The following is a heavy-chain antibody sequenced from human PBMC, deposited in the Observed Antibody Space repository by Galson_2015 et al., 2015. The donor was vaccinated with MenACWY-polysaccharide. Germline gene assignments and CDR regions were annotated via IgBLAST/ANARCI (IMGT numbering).Heavy chain of an antibody. J-gene: IGHJ5*02. CDR2: VSPGDSYP. D-gene: IGHD2-21*01. V-gene: IGHV5-51*01. CDR3: ARLWWWVDYQLRDNWFDP. CDR1: GFTFTTYS. Sequence: QSGAEVKKPGESLKISCEGSGFTFTTYSIAWVRQMPGKGLEWIGIVSPGDSYPKYSPSFQGQVTISVDKSINTAYLQWNSLKAWDTAIYYCARLWWWVDYQLRDNWFDPWGQGTLVTVSS.